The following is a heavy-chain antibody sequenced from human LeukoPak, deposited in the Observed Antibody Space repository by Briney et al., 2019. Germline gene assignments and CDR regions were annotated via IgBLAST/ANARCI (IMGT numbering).Heavy chain of an antibody. CDR1: GFTVSSNS. D-gene: IGHD3-22*01. CDR2: ISGSGGST. CDR3: AKDLYYYDSSGFDY. J-gene: IGHJ4*02. Sequence: QTGGSLRLSCTVSGFTVSSNSMSWVRQAPGKGLEWVSAISGSGGSTYYADSVKGRFTISRDNSKNTLYLQMNSLRAEDTAVYYCAKDLYYYDSSGFDYWGQGTLVTVSS. V-gene: IGHV3-23*01.